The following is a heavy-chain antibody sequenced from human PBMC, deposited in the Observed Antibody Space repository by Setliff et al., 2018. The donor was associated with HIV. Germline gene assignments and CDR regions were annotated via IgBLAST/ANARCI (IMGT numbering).Heavy chain of an antibody. CDR2: ISSSSSYI. CDR3: ASAGIVVAVAGTWRDY. CDR1: GFTFSSYS. D-gene: IGHD6-19*01. Sequence: PSETLSLSCAASGFTFSSYSMNWVRQAPGKGLEWVSSISSSSSYIYYADSVKGRFTISRDNAKNSLYLQMNSLRAEDTAVYYCASAGIVVAVAGTWRDYWGQGTLVTVSS. J-gene: IGHJ4*02. V-gene: IGHV3-21*01.